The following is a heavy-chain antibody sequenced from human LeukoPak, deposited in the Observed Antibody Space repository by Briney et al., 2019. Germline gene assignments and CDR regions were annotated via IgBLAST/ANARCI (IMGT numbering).Heavy chain of an antibody. CDR2: IWYEGSNK. Sequence: PGGSLRLSCAASGFTFSSYGMHWVRKAPGKGLEGVAVIWYEGSNKYYADSVKGRFTISRDNSKDTLYLQMNSLRAEDTAVYYCAKDSMVYCSSTSCYGVNFDYWGQGTLVTVSS. CDR3: AKDSMVYCSSTSCYGVNFDY. J-gene: IGHJ4*02. CDR1: GFTFSSYG. D-gene: IGHD2-2*01. V-gene: IGHV3-33*06.